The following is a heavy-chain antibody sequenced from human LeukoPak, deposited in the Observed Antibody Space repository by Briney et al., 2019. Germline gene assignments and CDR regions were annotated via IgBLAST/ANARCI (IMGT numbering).Heavy chain of an antibody. J-gene: IGHJ3*02. CDR2: IYPGDSDT. D-gene: IGHD3-22*01. Sequence: GGSLRLSCAASGYSFTSYWIGWVRQMPGKGLEWMGIIYPGDSDTRYSPSFQGQVTISADKSISTAYLQWSSLKASDTAMYYCASSYYYDSSGYSLDAFDIWGQGTMVTVSS. CDR1: GYSFTSYW. V-gene: IGHV5-51*01. CDR3: ASSYYYDSSGYSLDAFDI.